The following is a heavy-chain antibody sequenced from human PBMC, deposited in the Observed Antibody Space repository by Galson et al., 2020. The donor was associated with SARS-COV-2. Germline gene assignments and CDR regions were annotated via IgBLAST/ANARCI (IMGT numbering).Heavy chain of an antibody. Sequence: GESLKISCAASGFTFSDYYMSWIRQAPGKGLEWLSYISSSGSTIYYVDSVKGRFTISRDNAKNSLYLQMNNLRADDTAVYYCARDGQTSSGWAFDYWGQGTLVTVSS. CDR2: ISSSGSTI. CDR3: ARDGQTSSGWAFDY. D-gene: IGHD6-19*01. CDR1: GFTFSDYY. J-gene: IGHJ4*02. V-gene: IGHV3-11*04.